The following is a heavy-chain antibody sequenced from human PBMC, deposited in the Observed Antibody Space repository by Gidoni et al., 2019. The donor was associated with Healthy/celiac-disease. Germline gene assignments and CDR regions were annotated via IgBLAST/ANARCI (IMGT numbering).Heavy chain of an antibody. V-gene: IGHV3-15*01. Sequence: EVQLVESGGGLVKPGGSLRLSCAASGSTFSNAWMSWVRQAPGKGLEWVVRIKSKTDGGTTDYAAPVKGRFTISRDDSKNTLYLQMNSLKTEDTAVYYCTTSARGIFDYWGQGTLVTVSS. D-gene: IGHD3-16*01. CDR1: GSTFSNAW. CDR3: TTSARGIFDY. CDR2: IKSKTDGGTT. J-gene: IGHJ4*02.